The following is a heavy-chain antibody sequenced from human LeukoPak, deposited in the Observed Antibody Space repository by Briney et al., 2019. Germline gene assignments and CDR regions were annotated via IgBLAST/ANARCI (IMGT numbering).Heavy chain of an antibody. D-gene: IGHD3-22*01. Sequence: GESLKISCKGSGYSFTSYWIGWVRQMPGKGLEWMGIIYPGDSDTRYSPSFQGQVTISADKSIGTAYLQWSSLKASDTAMYYCARRALTYYDSSGYHYYFDYWGQGTLVTVSS. J-gene: IGHJ4*02. CDR1: GYSFTSYW. CDR3: ARRALTYYDSSGYHYYFDY. CDR2: IYPGDSDT. V-gene: IGHV5-51*01.